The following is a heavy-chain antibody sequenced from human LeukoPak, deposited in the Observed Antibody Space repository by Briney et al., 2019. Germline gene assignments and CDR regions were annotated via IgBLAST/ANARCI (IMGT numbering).Heavy chain of an antibody. CDR3: ARTANFAAGYYIDY. D-gene: IGHD6-13*01. V-gene: IGHV3-21*01. Sequence: GGSLRPSFAASGFTFISYTMNWVRKPPGKGLEWVSSISGSSRHKYYADSVKGRFTISRDNAKNSLYLQMNSLRAEDTAVYYCARTANFAAGYYIDYWGQGTLVTVSS. CDR1: GFTFISYT. CDR2: ISGSSRHK. J-gene: IGHJ4*02.